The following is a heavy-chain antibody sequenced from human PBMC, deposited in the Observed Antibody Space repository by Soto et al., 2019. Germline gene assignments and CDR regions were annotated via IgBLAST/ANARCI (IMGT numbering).Heavy chain of an antibody. CDR2: ISYDGYLK. Sequence: PGGSLRLSCAASGFTFSTYGMQWVRQAPGKGREWVAVISYDGYLKYYVDAVKGRFPVARDNAKNTLFLEMNSLRVEDTAVYFCAKDFKVSGSHYGTLNYYYGMDVWGQGTTVTVSS. D-gene: IGHD3-10*01. CDR1: GFTFSTYG. V-gene: IGHV3-30*18. CDR3: AKDFKVSGSHYGTLNYYYGMDV. J-gene: IGHJ6*02.